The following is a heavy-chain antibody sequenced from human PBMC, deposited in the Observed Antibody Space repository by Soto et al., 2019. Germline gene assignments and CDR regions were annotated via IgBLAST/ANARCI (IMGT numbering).Heavy chain of an antibody. CDR3: ARDPSGGSGSYAFDY. V-gene: IGHV4-34*01. D-gene: IGHD3-10*01. CDR2: INHSGST. Sequence: PSETLSLTCAVYGGSFSGYYWSWIRQPPGKGLEWIGEINHSGSTNYNPSLKSRVTISVDTSKNQFSLKLSSVTAADTAVYYCARDPSGGSGSYAFDYWGQGTLVTVSS. J-gene: IGHJ4*02. CDR1: GGSFSGYY.